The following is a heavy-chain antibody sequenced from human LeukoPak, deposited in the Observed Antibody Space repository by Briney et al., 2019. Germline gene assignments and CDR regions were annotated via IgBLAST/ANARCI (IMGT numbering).Heavy chain of an antibody. J-gene: IGHJ4*02. D-gene: IGHD6-19*01. CDR2: ISYDGSNK. CDR3: ARGFHSIPYSSGWHQRHPGDY. CDR1: GFTFSSYG. Sequence: PGGSLRLSCAASGFTFSSYGMHWVRQAPGKGLEWVAVISYDGSNKYYADSVKGRFTISRDNSKNTLYLQMNSLRAEDTAVYYCARGFHSIPYSSGWHQRHPGDYWGQGTLVTVSS. V-gene: IGHV3-30*03.